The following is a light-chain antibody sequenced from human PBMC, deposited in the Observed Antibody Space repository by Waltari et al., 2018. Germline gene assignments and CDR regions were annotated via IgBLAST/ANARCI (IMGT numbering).Light chain of an antibody. Sequence: ENVLTQSPDTLSLSPGERATLSCRASQTVSNNYLAWYQRRPGQPPRLLNHDASSRAPGVPDRFSGSGSVTDFTLTISRVDPEDSAVYYCQQYGISPPYTFGQGTKLEIK. J-gene: IGKJ2*01. CDR1: QTVSNNY. V-gene: IGKV3-20*01. CDR3: QQYGISPPYT. CDR2: DAS.